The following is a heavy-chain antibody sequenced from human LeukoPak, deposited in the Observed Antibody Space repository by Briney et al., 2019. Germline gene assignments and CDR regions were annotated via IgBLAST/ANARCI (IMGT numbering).Heavy chain of an antibody. J-gene: IGHJ4*02. D-gene: IGHD3-16*02. CDR3: AKSLGVGGYTRYKGFDQ. Sequence: GGSLRLSCAASGFTFNSFAMNWVRQAPGKGLEWVSSISGSDGSSHYADFVKGRFTISRDNSKNMLHLQMNSLRAEDTAVYYCAKSLGVGGYTRYKGFDQWGQGTLVTVSS. V-gene: IGHV3-23*01. CDR2: ISGSDGSS. CDR1: GFTFNSFA.